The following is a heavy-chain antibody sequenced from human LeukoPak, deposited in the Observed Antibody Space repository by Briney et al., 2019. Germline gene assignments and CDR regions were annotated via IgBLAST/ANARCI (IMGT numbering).Heavy chain of an antibody. D-gene: IGHD3-22*01. J-gene: IGHJ3*02. V-gene: IGHV3-48*01. CDR3: AKADSDTLYRNAFDI. Sequence: PGGSLRLSCAASGFTFSSYSMNWVRQAPGKGLEWVSYISSSSSTIYYADSMKGRFTISRDNAKNSLYLQMNYLRVDDTAVFYCAKADSDTLYRNAFDIWGLGTMVTVSS. CDR2: ISSSSSTI. CDR1: GFTFSSYS.